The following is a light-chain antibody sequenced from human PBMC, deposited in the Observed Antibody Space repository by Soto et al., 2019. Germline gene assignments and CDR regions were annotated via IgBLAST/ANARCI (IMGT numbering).Light chain of an antibody. Sequence: QSALTQPPSASGSPGQSVTIPCTGTSSDVGAYNYVSWYQQHPGKAPKLMIYDVSKRPSGVPYRFSGSKSGNAASLTVSGLQGEDEADYYCSSYAGSSWVFGGGTKLTVL. V-gene: IGLV2-8*01. J-gene: IGLJ3*02. CDR2: DVS. CDR1: SSDVGAYNY. CDR3: SSYAGSSWV.